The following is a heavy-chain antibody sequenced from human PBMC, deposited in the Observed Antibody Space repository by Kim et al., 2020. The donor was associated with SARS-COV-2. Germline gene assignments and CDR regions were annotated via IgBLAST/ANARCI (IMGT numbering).Heavy chain of an antibody. CDR3: AKEGPGGYYYYYYGMDV. CDR2: ISGSGGST. CDR1: GFTFSSYA. V-gene: IGHV3-23*01. J-gene: IGHJ6*02. D-gene: IGHD3-10*01. Sequence: GGSLRLSCAASGFTFSSYAMSWVRQAPGKGLEWVSAISGSGGSTYYADSVKGRFTISRDNSKNTLYLQMNSLRAEDTAVYYCAKEGPGGYYYYYYGMDVWGQGTTVTVSS.